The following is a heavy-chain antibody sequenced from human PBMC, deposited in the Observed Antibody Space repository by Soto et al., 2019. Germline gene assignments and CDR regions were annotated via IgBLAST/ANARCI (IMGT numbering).Heavy chain of an antibody. D-gene: IGHD3-10*01. J-gene: IGHJ4*02. CDR1: GGSFSCYS. CDR2: INHSGST. V-gene: IGHV4-34*01. Sequence: PSETLSLTCAVYGGSFSCYSWTWIRQPPGKGLEWIGEINHSGSTNYNPSLKSRVTISVDTSKNQFSLKLSSVTAADTAVYYCAREGMTSHLDYWGRGTLVTVSS. CDR3: AREGMTSHLDY.